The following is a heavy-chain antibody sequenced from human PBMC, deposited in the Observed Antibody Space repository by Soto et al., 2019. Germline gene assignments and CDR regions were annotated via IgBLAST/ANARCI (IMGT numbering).Heavy chain of an antibody. V-gene: IGHV3-23*01. CDR3: AKVYSPFTMVRGVIITTYFDY. Sequence: GGSLRLSCAASGFTFSSYAMSWVRQAPGKGLEWVSAISGSGGSTYYADSVKGRFTISRDNSKNTLYLQMNSLRAEDTAVYYCAKVYSPFTMVRGVIITTYFDYWGQGTLVTVSS. D-gene: IGHD3-10*01. CDR2: ISGSGGST. CDR1: GFTFSSYA. J-gene: IGHJ4*02.